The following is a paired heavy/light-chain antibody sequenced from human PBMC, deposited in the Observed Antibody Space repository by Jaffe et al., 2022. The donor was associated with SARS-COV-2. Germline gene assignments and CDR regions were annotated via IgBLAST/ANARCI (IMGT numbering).Heavy chain of an antibody. CDR1: GGSISNNYYH. Sequence: QLQLQESGPGLVKPSETLSLICTVSGGSISNNYYHWDWIRQPPGKGLEWIGSIYYSGSTYYNPSLKSRVTISVDTSRNQFSLNLNSVTAADTAVYYCARYTKVAAAYNFDYWGQGTLVTVSS. CDR2: IYYSGST. J-gene: IGHJ4*02. V-gene: IGHV4-39*01. D-gene: IGHD6-13*01. CDR3: ARYTKVAAAYNFDY.
Light chain of an antibody. J-gene: IGLJ3*02. CDR3: ALYMGSGVWV. CDR2: ITD. V-gene: IGLV8-61*01. Sequence: QTVVTQEPSFSVSPGGTVTLTCGLSSGSVSTTNYPTWYQQTPGQAPRTLIYITDTRSSGVPDRFSGSILGNKAALTITGAQADDESDYYCALYMGSGVWVFGGGTKLTVL. CDR1: SGSVSTTNY.